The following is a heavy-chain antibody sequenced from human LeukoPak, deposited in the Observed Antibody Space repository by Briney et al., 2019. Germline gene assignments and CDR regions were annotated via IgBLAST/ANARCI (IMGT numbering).Heavy chain of an antibody. Sequence: GGSLRLSCAASGFAFSSYAMSWVRQPPGKGLEWVSVISRRDDYTYYAHSVKGPFTISSDNSKNTLYLQMNTLRAEDTAVYYCANDYRSGSFHDFWGQGTLVTVSS. CDR3: ANDYRSGSFHDF. CDR1: GFAFSSYA. D-gene: IGHD3-10*01. J-gene: IGHJ4*02. V-gene: IGHV3-23*01. CDR2: ISRRDDYT.